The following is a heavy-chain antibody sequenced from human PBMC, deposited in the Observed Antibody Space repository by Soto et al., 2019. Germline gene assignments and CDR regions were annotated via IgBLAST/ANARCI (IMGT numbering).Heavy chain of an antibody. Sequence: PGESLKISCKGSGYIFTTYWIGWVRQMPWKGLEWMGIIWPGDSDTRYSPSFQGQVTISADKSISTAYLQWGSLKASDTAIYYCARGSRSWFGQNWFDPWGQGTLVTVSS. D-gene: IGHD6-13*01. J-gene: IGHJ5*02. CDR3: ARGSRSWFGQNWFDP. V-gene: IGHV5-51*01. CDR1: GYIFTTYW. CDR2: IWPGDSDT.